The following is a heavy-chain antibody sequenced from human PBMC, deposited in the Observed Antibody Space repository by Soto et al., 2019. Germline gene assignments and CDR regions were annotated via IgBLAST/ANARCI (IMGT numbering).Heavy chain of an antibody. CDR3: ARDYWSGDRYYYGMDV. CDR2: INPNSGGP. Sequence: ASVKVSCKASGYTFTGYYIHWVRQAPGQRLEWMGYINPNSGGPNYAQKFQGRVTMTRDTSISTAYKELSRLRSDDTAVYFCARDYWSGDRYYYGMDVWGQGTTVTVSS. D-gene: IGHD3-3*01. V-gene: IGHV1-2*02. CDR1: GYTFTGYY. J-gene: IGHJ6*02.